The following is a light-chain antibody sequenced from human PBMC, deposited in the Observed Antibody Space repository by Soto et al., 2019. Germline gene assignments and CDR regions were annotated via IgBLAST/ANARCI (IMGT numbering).Light chain of an antibody. V-gene: IGLV2-23*01. CDR1: SSDVGHYNL. CDR3: CSYADLIL. CDR2: EGS. J-gene: IGLJ2*01. Sequence: QSVLTQPASMSGSPGQSITISCTGTSSDVGHYNLVSWYQQHPGQAPKLILYEGSERPSGVSNRFSGSKFGNTASLTISGLQTEDEADYYCCSYADLILFGGGTKVTV.